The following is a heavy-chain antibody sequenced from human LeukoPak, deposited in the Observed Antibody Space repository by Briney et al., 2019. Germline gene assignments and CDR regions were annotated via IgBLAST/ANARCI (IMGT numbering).Heavy chain of an antibody. J-gene: IGHJ6*03. Sequence: LVKVSCKASGGTFSSYAISWVRQAPGQGLEWMGGIIPIFGTANYAQKFQGRVTITTDESTSTAYMELSSLRSEDTAVYYCARLRAAAGTGGYYYYYMDVWGKGTTVTVSS. CDR2: IIPIFGTA. V-gene: IGHV1-69*05. D-gene: IGHD6-13*01. CDR3: ARLRAAAGTGGYYYYYMDV. CDR1: GGTFSSYA.